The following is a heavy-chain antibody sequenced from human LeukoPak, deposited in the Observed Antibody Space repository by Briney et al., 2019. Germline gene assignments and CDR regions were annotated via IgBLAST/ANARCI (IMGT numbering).Heavy chain of an antibody. CDR2: LSGSGGGT. Sequence: GGSLRLSCAVSGISLSNYGMSWVRQAPGKGLEWVAGLSGSGGGTNYADSVQGRFTISRDNPKNTLYLQMNSLRAEDTAVYFCAKRGVVIRVFLVGFHKEAYYFDSWGQGALVTVSS. J-gene: IGHJ4*02. CDR3: AKRGVVIRVFLVGFHKEAYYFDS. CDR1: GISLSNYG. D-gene: IGHD3-10*01. V-gene: IGHV3-23*01.